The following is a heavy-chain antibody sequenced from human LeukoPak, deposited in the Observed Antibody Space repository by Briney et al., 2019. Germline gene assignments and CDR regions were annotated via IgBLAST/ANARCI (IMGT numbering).Heavy chain of an antibody. CDR3: ARDLRWLQFYYFDY. V-gene: IGHV3-66*01. CDR2: IYNSGGT. D-gene: IGHD5-24*01. Sequence: GGSLRLSCAASGFTVSSKYMSWVRQAPGKGLEWLSVIYNSGGTYYADSVKGRFTISRDNSKNTLYLQMNSLRAEDTAVYYCARDLRWLQFYYFDYWGQGTLVTVSS. CDR1: GFTVSSKY. J-gene: IGHJ4*02.